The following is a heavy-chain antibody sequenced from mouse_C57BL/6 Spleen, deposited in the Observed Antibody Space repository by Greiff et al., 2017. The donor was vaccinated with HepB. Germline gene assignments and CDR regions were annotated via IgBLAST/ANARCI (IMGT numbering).Heavy chain of an antibody. CDR3: ASYGYGAWFAY. Sequence: EVQLQESGPGLVKPSQSLSLTCSVTGYSITSGYYWNWIRQFPGNKLEWMGYISYDGSNNYNPSLKNRITITRDTSKNQFFLKLNSVTTEDTATYSCASYGYGAWFAYWGQGTLVTVSA. D-gene: IGHD2-2*01. J-gene: IGHJ3*01. V-gene: IGHV3-6*01. CDR2: ISYDGSN. CDR1: GYSITSGYY.